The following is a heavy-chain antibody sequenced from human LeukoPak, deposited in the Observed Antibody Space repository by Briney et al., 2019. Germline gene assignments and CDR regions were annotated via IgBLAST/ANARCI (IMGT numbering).Heavy chain of an antibody. CDR2: FDPEDGET. J-gene: IGHJ4*02. V-gene: IGHV1-24*01. CDR1: GYTLTELS. CDR3: ATGYGWTGNFDY. Sequence: ASVKVSCKVSGYTLTELSMHWVRQAPGKGLEWMGGFDPEDGETIYAQKFQGRVTMTEDTSTDTAYMELSSLRSEDTAVYYCATGYGWTGNFDYWGQGTLATVSS. D-gene: IGHD3/OR15-3a*01.